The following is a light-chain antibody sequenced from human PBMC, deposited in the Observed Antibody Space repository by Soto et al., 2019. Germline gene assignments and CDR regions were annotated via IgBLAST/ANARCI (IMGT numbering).Light chain of an antibody. Sequence: SYELTQPLSVAVALGQTARITCGGDNVGSKNGYWYQQKPGQAPVLGIYRDRNRPSGIPERLSGSNSGNTATLTISGAQAGDEADYYCQVWDSTTVVFGGGTKLTVL. CDR3: QVWDSTTVV. J-gene: IGLJ3*02. CDR2: RDR. CDR1: NVGSKN. V-gene: IGLV3-9*01.